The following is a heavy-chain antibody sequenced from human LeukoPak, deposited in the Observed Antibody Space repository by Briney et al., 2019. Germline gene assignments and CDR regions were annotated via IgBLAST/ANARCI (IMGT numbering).Heavy chain of an antibody. D-gene: IGHD2-2*02. V-gene: IGHV4-31*03. CDR3: ARVSRYCSSTSCYTRYYYYYGMDV. J-gene: IGHJ6*02. CDR1: GGFISSGGYY. Sequence: SETLSLTCTVSGGFISSGGYYWSWIRQHPGKGLEWIGYIYYSGSTYYNPSLKSRVTISVDTSKNQFSLKLSSVTAADTAVYYCARVSRYCSSTSCYTRYYYYYGMDVWGQGTTVTVSS. CDR2: IYYSGST.